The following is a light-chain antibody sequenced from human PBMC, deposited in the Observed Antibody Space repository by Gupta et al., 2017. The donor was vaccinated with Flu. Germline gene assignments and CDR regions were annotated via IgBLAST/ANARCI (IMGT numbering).Light chain of an antibody. Sequence: VTLGQPASISCKSSQGLVYSYVNTVLNCVQQRPGQSTRIRSYEVSNRDSGVPDIGSGGGSGTDCTTKISRVQAEDVGLDDDLTGTHSLVTFGPGT. V-gene: IGKV2-30*01. CDR3: LTGTHSLVT. CDR1: QGLVYSYVNTV. CDR2: EVS. J-gene: IGKJ3*01.